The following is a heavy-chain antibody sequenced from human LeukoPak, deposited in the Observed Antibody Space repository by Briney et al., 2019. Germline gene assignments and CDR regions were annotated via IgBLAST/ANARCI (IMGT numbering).Heavy chain of an antibody. CDR3: ARSEEGSGWLFDY. CDR1: GYSFASYW. CDR2: IYPGDSDT. Sequence: GESLKISSKGSGYSFASYWIGWVRQMPGKGLEWMGIIYPGDSDTRYSPSFQGQVTISADKSISTAYLQWSSLKASGTAMYYCARSEEGSGWLFDYWGQGTLVTVSS. J-gene: IGHJ4*02. V-gene: IGHV5-51*01. D-gene: IGHD6-19*01.